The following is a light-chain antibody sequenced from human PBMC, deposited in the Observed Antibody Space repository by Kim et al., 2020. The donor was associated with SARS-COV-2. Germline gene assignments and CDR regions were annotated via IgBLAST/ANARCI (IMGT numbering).Light chain of an antibody. CDR2: DAS. V-gene: IGKV3-11*01. J-gene: IGKJ3*01. CDR3: QQRSNSPLFT. Sequence: EIVLTQSPATLSFSPGDRVTLTCRASQSVSSYLAWYQQKPGKAPRLLIYDASNRATGIPSRFSGSGSGTDFTLTISSLEPEDFAVYYYQQRSNSPLFTFGPGTRVDIK. CDR1: QSVSSY.